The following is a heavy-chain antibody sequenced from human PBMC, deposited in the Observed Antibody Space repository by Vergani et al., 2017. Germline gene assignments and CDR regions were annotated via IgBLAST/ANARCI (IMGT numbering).Heavy chain of an antibody. CDR3: AKPGSVTLWRLQYNFYKGV. CDR1: GFSFSSHA. V-gene: IGHV3-30*18. D-gene: IGHD5-24*01. J-gene: IGHJ6*03. CDR2: ISNDGSKK. Sequence: VQLAESGGGRVQHGRSLRLSCAASGFSFSSHAIHWLRQAPGKGLAWVAVISNDGSKKYYADSVKGRFTISRDNSKNTLDLQINSLRTQDTAVYYCAKPGSVTLWRLQYNFYKGVRGKGTPVTGS.